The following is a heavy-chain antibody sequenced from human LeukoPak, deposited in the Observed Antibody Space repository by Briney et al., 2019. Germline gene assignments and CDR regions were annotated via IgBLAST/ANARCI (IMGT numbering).Heavy chain of an antibody. J-gene: IGHJ4*02. CDR2: INSDGSST. V-gene: IGHV3-74*01. CDR3: ARGDWGYCSSTSCRSPFDY. Sequence: PGGSLRLSCAASGFTFSSYWMHWVRQAPRKGLVWVSRINSDGSSTSYADSVKGRFTISRDNAKNTVFLQMNSLRAEDTAVYYCARGDWGYCSSTSCRSPFDYWGQGTLVTVSS. CDR1: GFTFSSYW. D-gene: IGHD2-2*01.